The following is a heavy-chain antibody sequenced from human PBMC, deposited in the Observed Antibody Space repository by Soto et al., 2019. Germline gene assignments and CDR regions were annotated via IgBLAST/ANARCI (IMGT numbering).Heavy chain of an antibody. V-gene: IGHV3-11*03. Sequence: GGSLGLSCVASGFTFIDHYMTWIRQAPGKGLEWLSYVSTSSSYTNYADSVKGRFTISRDNAMNSLYLQMNSLRAEDTAVYYCARLRLKGYFEYWGQGTLVTVSS. CDR3: ARLRLKGYFEY. CDR2: VSTSSSYT. CDR1: GFTFIDHY. J-gene: IGHJ4*02.